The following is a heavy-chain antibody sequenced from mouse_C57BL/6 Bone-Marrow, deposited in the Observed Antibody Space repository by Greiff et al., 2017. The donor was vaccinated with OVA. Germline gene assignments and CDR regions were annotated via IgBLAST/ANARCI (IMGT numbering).Heavy chain of an antibody. V-gene: IGHV1-50*01. CDR1: GYTFTSYW. D-gene: IGHD3-2*02. Sequence: QVQLQQPGAELVKPGASVKLSCKASGYTFTSYWMQWVKQRPGQGLEWIGEIDPSDSYTNYNQKFKGKPTLTVDTSSSTAYMQLSSLTSEDSAVYYCAGYSSGYAMDYWGQGTSVTVSS. J-gene: IGHJ4*01. CDR2: IDPSDSYT. CDR3: AGYSSGYAMDY.